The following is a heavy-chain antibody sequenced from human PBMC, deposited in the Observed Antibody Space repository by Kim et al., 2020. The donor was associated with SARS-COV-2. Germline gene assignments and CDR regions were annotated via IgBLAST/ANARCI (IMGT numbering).Heavy chain of an antibody. J-gene: IGHJ4*02. CDR1: GFTFRSHW. CDR3: ATDPLEY. V-gene: IGHV3-7*03. Sequence: GGSLRLSCAASGFTFRSHWMSWVRQAPGKGLEWVGNVNPGGSERYYGDSVKGRFTVSRDDAKTSLYLHMNSLRAEDTAVYYCATDPLEYWGQGTLVTVSS. CDR2: VNPGGSER.